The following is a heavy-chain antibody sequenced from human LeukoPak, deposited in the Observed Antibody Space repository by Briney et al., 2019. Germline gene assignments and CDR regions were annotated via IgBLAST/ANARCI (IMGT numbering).Heavy chain of an antibody. J-gene: IGHJ3*02. D-gene: IGHD3-22*01. CDR3: AREHYYDSSGYYHDAFDI. CDR2: INPNSGGT. Sequence: GASLKVSCKASGYTFTGYYIHWVRQAPGQGLEWMGWINPNSGGTNYAQKFQGRVTMARDTSISTAYMELSRLRSDDTAVYYCAREHYYDSSGYYHDAFDIWGQGTMVTVSS. CDR1: GYTFTGYY. V-gene: IGHV1-2*02.